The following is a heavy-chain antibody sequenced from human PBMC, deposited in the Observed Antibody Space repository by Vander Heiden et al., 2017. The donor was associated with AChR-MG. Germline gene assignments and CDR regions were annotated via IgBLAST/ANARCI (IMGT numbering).Heavy chain of an antibody. CDR2: ISWNSGSI. CDR1: GFTFDDYA. Sequence: EVQLVESGGGLVQPGRSLRLSCAASGFTFDDYAMHWVRQAPGKGLEWVSGISWNSGSIGYADSVKGRFTISRDNAKNSLYLQMNSLRAEDTALYYCAKDGADYYDSSGYSYVDYWGQGTLVTVSS. D-gene: IGHD3-22*01. V-gene: IGHV3-9*01. CDR3: AKDGADYYDSSGYSYVDY. J-gene: IGHJ4*02.